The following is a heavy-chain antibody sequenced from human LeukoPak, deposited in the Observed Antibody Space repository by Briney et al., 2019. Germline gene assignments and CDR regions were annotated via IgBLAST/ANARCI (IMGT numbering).Heavy chain of an antibody. CDR3: ARAGGGYFDY. CDR2: IKEDGSET. CDR1: GFTFSNYW. J-gene: IGHJ4*02. V-gene: IGHV3-7*03. D-gene: IGHD4-23*01. Sequence: GGSLRLSCAVSGFTFSNYWMSWVRQAPGMGLELAANIKEDGSETHYVDSVKGRFTISRDNARNSVYLQMDRLRAGDTAVYYCARAGGGYFDYWGQGTLVTVSS.